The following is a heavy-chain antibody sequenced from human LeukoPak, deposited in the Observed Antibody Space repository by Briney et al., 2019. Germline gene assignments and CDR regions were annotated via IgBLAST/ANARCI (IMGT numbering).Heavy chain of an antibody. J-gene: IGHJ4*02. CDR1: GFIFHNYA. CDR2: ISGDGDSS. CDR3: AKDSLEAAGNFDY. D-gene: IGHD6-13*01. Sequence: GGSLRLSCAASGFIFHNYAMYWVRQAPGKGLEWVSLISGDGDSSYYADSVKGRFTISRDNSKNSVYLQMHSLRTEDTALYYCAKDSLEAAGNFDYWGQGALVTVSS. V-gene: IGHV3-43*02.